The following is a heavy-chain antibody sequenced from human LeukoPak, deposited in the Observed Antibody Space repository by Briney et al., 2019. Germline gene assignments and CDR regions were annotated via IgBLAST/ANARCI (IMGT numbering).Heavy chain of an antibody. V-gene: IGHV4-4*07. CDR1: GGSISSYY. D-gene: IGHD6-13*01. J-gene: IGHJ3*02. Sequence: SETLSLTCTVSGGSISSYYWSWIPQPAGKGLGWIGRIYTSGSTNYNPSLKSRVTMSVDTSKNQFSLKLSSVTAADTAVYYCARGQYSSSWYGDAFDIWGQGTMVTVSS. CDR3: ARGQYSSSWYGDAFDI. CDR2: IYTSGST.